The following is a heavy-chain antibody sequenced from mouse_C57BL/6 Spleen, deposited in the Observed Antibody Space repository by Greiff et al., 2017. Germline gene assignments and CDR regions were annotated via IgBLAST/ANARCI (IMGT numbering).Heavy chain of an antibody. CDR1: GYTFTDYN. J-gene: IGHJ2*01. V-gene: IGHV1-22*01. Sequence: EVQLQESGPELVKPGASVKMSCKASGYTFTDYNMHWVKQSHGKSLEWIGYLNPNNGGTSYNQKFKGKATLTVNKSSSTAYMELRSLTSEDSAVYYCARLYDYDNFDYWGQGTTLTVSS. CDR2: LNPNNGGT. D-gene: IGHD2-4*01. CDR3: ARLYDYDNFDY.